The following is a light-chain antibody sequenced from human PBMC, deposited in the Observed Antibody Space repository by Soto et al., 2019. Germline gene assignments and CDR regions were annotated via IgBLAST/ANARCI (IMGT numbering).Light chain of an antibody. CDR2: GAS. J-gene: IGKJ1*01. Sequence: EIVLTQSPGTLSLSPGERATLSCRASQSIVGSTYLAWYQQKPGQAPRLLIYGASNRATGIPDRFSGSGSGTDFTLTISRLEPEDFAMYYCQQYGSSPREFGQGTKVDNK. CDR3: QQYGSSPRE. CDR1: QSIVGSTY. V-gene: IGKV3-20*01.